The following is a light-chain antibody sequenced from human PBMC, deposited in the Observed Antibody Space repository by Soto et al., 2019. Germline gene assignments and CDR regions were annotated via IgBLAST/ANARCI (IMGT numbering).Light chain of an antibody. CDR1: SSNIGAGYD. V-gene: IGLV1-40*01. Sequence: QSVLTQPPSVSGAPGQRVTISCTGSSSNIGAGYDVHWYQQLPGTAPKLLIYGDTNRPSGVPDRFSGSKSGTSASLAITGLQAEDEADYYRQSYDSSLSGRVFGTGTKLTVL. CDR2: GDT. J-gene: IGLJ1*01. CDR3: QSYDSSLSGRV.